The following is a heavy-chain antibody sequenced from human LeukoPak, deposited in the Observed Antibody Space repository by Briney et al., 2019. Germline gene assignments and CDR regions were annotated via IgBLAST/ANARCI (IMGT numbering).Heavy chain of an antibody. Sequence: PGRSLRLSCAASGFTFSSYAMHWVRQAPGKGLEWVAVISYDGSNKYYADSVKGRFTISRDNSKNTLYLQMNSLRAEDTAVYYCARRGYYYDSSGYYRGRFDYWGQGTLVTVSS. CDR3: ARRGYYYDSSGYYRGRFDY. J-gene: IGHJ4*02. CDR1: GFTFSSYA. CDR2: ISYDGSNK. V-gene: IGHV3-30*04. D-gene: IGHD3-22*01.